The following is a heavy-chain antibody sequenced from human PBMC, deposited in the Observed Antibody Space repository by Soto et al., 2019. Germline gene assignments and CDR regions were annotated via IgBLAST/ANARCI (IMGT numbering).Heavy chain of an antibody. J-gene: IGHJ5*02. CDR3: ARLGTLVGDYSSGWYGWFDP. V-gene: IGHV4-59*08. CDR1: GGSISSHY. CDR2: IYFSGST. Sequence: QVQLQESGPGLVKPSETLSLICTVSGGSISSHYWSWIRQPPGKGLEWIGYIYFSGSTKYNPSLKSRVTISADTSKNQFSLWLTSVTAADTAVYYCARLGTLVGDYSSGWYGWFDPWGQGTLVTVSS. D-gene: IGHD6-19*01.